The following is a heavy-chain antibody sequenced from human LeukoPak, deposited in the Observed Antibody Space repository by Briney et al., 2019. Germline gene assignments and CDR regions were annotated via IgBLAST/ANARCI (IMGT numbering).Heavy chain of an antibody. Sequence: GGSLRLSCAASGFTFSSYSMNWVRQAPGKGLEWVSSISSSSSYIYYAESVKGRFTISRDNAKNSLYLQMNSLSAEDTAVYYCAIEDSDIVVVPLLDYWGQGTLVTVSS. V-gene: IGHV3-21*04. CDR1: GFTFSSYS. D-gene: IGHD2-2*01. CDR3: AIEDSDIVVVPLLDY. J-gene: IGHJ4*02. CDR2: ISSSSSYI.